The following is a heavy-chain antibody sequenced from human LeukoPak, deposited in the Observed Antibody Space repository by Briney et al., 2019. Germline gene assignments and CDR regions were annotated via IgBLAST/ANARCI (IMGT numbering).Heavy chain of an antibody. Sequence: SETLSLTCTVSRGSISSSSYYGGGIRQPPGKGLEWLGSIYYSGSTYYNPSLKSRVTISVDTSKNQFSLKLRSVTAADTAVYYCAVSEYSSSWGAFDIWGQGTMVTVSS. CDR3: AVSEYSSSWGAFDI. CDR2: IYYSGST. D-gene: IGHD6-6*01. J-gene: IGHJ3*02. V-gene: IGHV4-39*01. CDR1: RGSISSSSYY.